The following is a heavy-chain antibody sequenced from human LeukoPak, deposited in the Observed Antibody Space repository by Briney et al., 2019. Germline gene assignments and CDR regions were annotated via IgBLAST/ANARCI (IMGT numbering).Heavy chain of an antibody. CDR1: GGSISSSSYY. Sequence: SETLSLTCTVSGGSISSSSYYWGWIRQPPGKGLEWIGSIYYSGSTYYNPSLKSRVTISVDTSKNRFSQNLSSVTAADTAVYYCARLYYDSSGYYQICYFDYWGQGTLVTVSS. J-gene: IGHJ4*02. V-gene: IGHV4-39*01. CDR2: IYYSGST. CDR3: ARLYYDSSGYYQICYFDY. D-gene: IGHD3-22*01.